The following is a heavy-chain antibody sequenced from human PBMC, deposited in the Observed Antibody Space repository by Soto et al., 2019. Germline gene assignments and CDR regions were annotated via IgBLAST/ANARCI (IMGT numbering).Heavy chain of an antibody. V-gene: IGHV2-5*02. CDR3: AHRRAYNGNWDGGYFDS. CDR2: AYWDDDN. CDR1: GFSLTTRPVG. D-gene: IGHD1-1*01. J-gene: IGHJ4*02. Sequence: QITLKESGPALMKATQTLTLTCTFSGFSLTTRPVGLGCLRQAPGKALEWLAFAYWDDDNRYNPSLKNRLSITKDTSKSQVVLTMTNMDPVDTATYYWAHRRAYNGNWDGGYFDSWGPGTLVTVSS.